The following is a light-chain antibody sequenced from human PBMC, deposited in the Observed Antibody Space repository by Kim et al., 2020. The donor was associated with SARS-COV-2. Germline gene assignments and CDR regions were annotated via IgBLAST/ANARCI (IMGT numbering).Light chain of an antibody. V-gene: IGLV3-19*01. J-gene: IGLJ2*01. Sequence: ALRQTVRITCQEDSLRSYYASWYQQKPGQAPVLVIYGKNNRPSGIPDRFSGSSSGNTASLTITGAQAEDEADYYCNSRDSSGNHVVFGGGTQLTVL. CDR1: SLRSYY. CDR3: NSRDSSGNHVV. CDR2: GKN.